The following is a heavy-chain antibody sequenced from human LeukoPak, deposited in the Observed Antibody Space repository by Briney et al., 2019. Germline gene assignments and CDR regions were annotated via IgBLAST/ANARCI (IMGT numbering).Heavy chain of an antibody. CDR3: ARARYGSGSYHFMDV. CDR2: IKQDGSEK. CDR1: GFTFSSYW. D-gene: IGHD3-10*01. J-gene: IGHJ6*03. V-gene: IGHV3-7*01. Sequence: PGGSLRLSCAASGFTFSSYWMSWVRQAPGKGLEWVANIKQDGSEKYYVDSVKGRFTISRDNAKNSLYLQMNSLRAEDTAVYYCARARYGSGSYHFMDVWGKGTTVTISS.